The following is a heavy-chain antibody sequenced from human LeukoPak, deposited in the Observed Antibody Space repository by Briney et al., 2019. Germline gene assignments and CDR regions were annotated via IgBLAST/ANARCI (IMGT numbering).Heavy chain of an antibody. Sequence: SVKVSCKASGGTFSSSSINWVRQAPGQGLEWMGGIIPIFGTANYAQKFQGRVTMTRDTSIGTTYMELSSLRSDDTAVYYCARERESSSLDSWGQGTLVTVSS. CDR3: ARERESSSLDS. D-gene: IGHD2-2*01. CDR1: GGTFSSSS. J-gene: IGHJ4*02. CDR2: IIPIFGTA. V-gene: IGHV1-69*05.